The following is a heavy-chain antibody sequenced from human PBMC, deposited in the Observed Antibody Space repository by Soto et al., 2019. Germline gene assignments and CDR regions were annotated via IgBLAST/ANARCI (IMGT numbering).Heavy chain of an antibody. Sequence: PSETLSLTCDVSSGSVNNDNWWSWVRQSPGGGLEWIGEVHHFGYTSFNPSLKSRVSMSVDISKNQFFLKLNSVTAADTAVYYCTKNSAYALDYWGQGILVTVSS. V-gene: IGHV4-4*02. J-gene: IGHJ4*02. CDR1: SGSVNNDNW. CDR3: TKNSAYALDY. CDR2: VHHFGYT. D-gene: IGHD5-12*01.